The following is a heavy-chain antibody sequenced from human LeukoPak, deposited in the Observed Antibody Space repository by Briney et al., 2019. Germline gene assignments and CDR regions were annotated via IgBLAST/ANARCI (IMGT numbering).Heavy chain of an antibody. J-gene: IGHJ3*02. V-gene: IGHV4-34*01. CDR1: GGSFSGW. CDR2: IHHRGGT. D-gene: IGHD2-15*01. CDR3: ARHNGWAFDI. Sequence: SETLSLTCAVYGGSFSGWWSWIRQPPGKGLEWIGEIHHRGGTKYNPSLRSLDTISVDTSKRQISLKMTSVTAADTAIYYCARHNGWAFDIWGQGTVVTVSS.